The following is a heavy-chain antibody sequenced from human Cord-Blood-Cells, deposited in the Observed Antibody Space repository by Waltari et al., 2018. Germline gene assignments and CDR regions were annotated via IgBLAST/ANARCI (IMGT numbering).Heavy chain of an antibody. CDR3: ARAYSNWFDP. D-gene: IGHD4-4*01. CDR1: GYSISSGYY. CDR2: IYHSGST. Sequence: QVQLQESGTGLVKPSETLSLTCTVSGYSISSGYYWGWIRQPPGKGLEWIGSIYHSGSTYYNPSLKSRVTISVDTSKNQFSLKLSSVTAADTAVYYCARAYSNWFDPWGQGTLVTVSS. J-gene: IGHJ5*02. V-gene: IGHV4-38-2*02.